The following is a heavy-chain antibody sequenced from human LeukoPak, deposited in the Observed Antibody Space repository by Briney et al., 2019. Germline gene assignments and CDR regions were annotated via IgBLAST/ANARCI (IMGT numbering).Heavy chain of an antibody. J-gene: IGHJ4*02. CDR2: IYFSGST. D-gene: IGHD3-10*01. Sequence: SETLSLTCTVSGGSISSAYYNWIRQPPGKGLEWIGYIYFSGSTNYNPSLKSRVTISVDTSKNQFSLKLSSVTAADTAVYYCARGVPEDSFDSWGQGTLFTASS. CDR1: GGSISSAY. CDR3: ARGVPEDSFDS. V-gene: IGHV4-59*01.